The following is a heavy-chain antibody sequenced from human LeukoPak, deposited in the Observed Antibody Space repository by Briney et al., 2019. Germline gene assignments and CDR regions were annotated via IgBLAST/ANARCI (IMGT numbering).Heavy chain of an antibody. D-gene: IGHD3-10*01. J-gene: IGHJ4*02. Sequence: GGSLRLSCSASGFTFSSYAMHWVRQAPGKGLEYVSAISSNGGSTYYADSVKGRFTMSRDNSKNTLYLQVSSLGAEDTAVYYCVKDHYYGSGSYYRGDYWGQGTLVTVSS. V-gene: IGHV3-64D*06. CDR2: ISSNGGST. CDR1: GFTFSSYA. CDR3: VKDHYYGSGSYYRGDY.